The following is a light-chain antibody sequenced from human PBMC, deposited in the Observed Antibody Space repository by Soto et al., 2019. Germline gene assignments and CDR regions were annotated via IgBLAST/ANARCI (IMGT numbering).Light chain of an antibody. CDR3: QQYKVYPYT. J-gene: IGKJ2*01. CDR1: QSINGR. Sequence: DIQMTQSPPTLSASIGDRVTITCRASQSINGRLAWYQQKPGRPPKLRIYDVSFLESGVPSRFSGSGSGTDFNLTISSLRPDDFATFYCQQYKVYPYTFGQGTRLDIQ. V-gene: IGKV1-5*01. CDR2: DVS.